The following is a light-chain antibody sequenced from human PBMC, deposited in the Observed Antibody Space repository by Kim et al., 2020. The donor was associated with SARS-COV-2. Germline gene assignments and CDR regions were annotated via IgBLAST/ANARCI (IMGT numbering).Light chain of an antibody. CDR1: SGSIDDNY. CDR3: QSYNRDNVL. Sequence: GQTVTISCTRNSGSIDDNYVQWYQQRPGGVPTTVIYEDDQRPSGVSDRFSGSIDNSSNSASLTISGLRTEDEADYYCQSYNRDNVLFGGGTQLTVL. J-gene: IGLJ2*01. CDR2: EDD. V-gene: IGLV6-57*03.